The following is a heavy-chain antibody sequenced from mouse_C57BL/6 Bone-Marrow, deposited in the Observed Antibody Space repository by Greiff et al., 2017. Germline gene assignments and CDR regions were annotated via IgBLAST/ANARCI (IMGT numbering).Heavy chain of an antibody. CDR1: GFNIKNTY. V-gene: IGHV14-3*01. CDR2: IDPANGNT. CDR3: ASSYDYDDY. Sequence: EVQLQQSVAELVRPGASVKLSCTASGFNIKNTYMPWVKQRPEQGLEWIGRIDPANGNTKYAPKFQGKATITADTSSNTAYLQLSSLTSEDTAIYYCASSYDYDDYWGQGTTLTVSS. D-gene: IGHD2-4*01. J-gene: IGHJ2*01.